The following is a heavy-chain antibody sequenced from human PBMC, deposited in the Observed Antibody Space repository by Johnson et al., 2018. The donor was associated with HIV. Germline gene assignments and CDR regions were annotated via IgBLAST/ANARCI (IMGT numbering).Heavy chain of an antibody. Sequence: EMQLVESGGGLVKPGGSLRLSCAASGFTFNNAWMTWVRQAPGKGLEWVGRIKSKSDGGTTDYSVPVKGRFTISRDDSKNTLYLQMNGLKTEDTGVYYCAREGGIAAAGTDAFDIWGQGTMVTVSS. V-gene: IGHV3-15*05. CDR2: IKSKSDGGTT. CDR3: AREGGIAAAGTDAFDI. J-gene: IGHJ3*02. D-gene: IGHD6-13*01. CDR1: GFTFNNAW.